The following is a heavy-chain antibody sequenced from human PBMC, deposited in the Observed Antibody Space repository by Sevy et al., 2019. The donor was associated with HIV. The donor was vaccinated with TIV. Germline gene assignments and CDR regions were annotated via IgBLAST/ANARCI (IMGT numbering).Heavy chain of an antibody. V-gene: IGHV4-4*02. J-gene: IGHJ4*02. CDR2: IYHSGST. Sequence: SETLSLTCAVSRGSISRDNWWSWVRQPPGKGLEWIGDIYHSGSTNYNPSLRSRVTISVDQSKNQFSLRLTSVTAADTAVYFCASLQGEYYEAGGFSSFFFDSWGQGTLVTVSS. CDR1: RGSISRDNW. D-gene: IGHD3-16*01. CDR3: ASLQGEYYEAGGFSSFFFDS.